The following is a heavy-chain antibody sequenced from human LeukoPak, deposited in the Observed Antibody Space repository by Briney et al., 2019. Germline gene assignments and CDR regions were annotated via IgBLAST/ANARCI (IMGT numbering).Heavy chain of an antibody. D-gene: IGHD6-13*01. V-gene: IGHV3-43D*03. Sequence: GGSLRLSCAASGFTFDDYAMHWVRQAPGKGLEWASLISWDGGSTYYADSVKGRFTISRDNSKNSLYLQMNSLRAEDTALYYCAKDIGRQGSSWYVVDYWGQGTLVTVSS. CDR3: AKDIGRQGSSWYVVDY. CDR1: GFTFDDYA. J-gene: IGHJ4*02. CDR2: ISWDGGST.